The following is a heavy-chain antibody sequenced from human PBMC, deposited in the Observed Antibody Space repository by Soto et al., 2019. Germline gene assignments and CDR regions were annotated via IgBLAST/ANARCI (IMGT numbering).Heavy chain of an antibody. CDR1: GGSTSSYY. CDR3: AKDPRAWSCFDS. CDR2: IYYSGTT. D-gene: IGHD2-15*01. Sequence: SETLSLTCTVSGGSTSSYYWSWIRQPPGKGPEWIAYIYYSGTTNYNPSLKSRVTISIDTSKNQFSLKLSSVTAEDTAVYYCAKDPRAWSCFDSWGQGTLVTVSS. J-gene: IGHJ4*02. V-gene: IGHV4-59*12.